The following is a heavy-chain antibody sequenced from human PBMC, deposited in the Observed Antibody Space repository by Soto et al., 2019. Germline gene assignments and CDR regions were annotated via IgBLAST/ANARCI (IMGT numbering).Heavy chain of an antibody. Sequence: GGSLRLSCAASGFTFSSYGMHWVRQAPGKGLEWVAVISYDGSNKYYADSVKGRFTISRDNSKNTLYLQMNSLRAEETAVYYCAQDQMYSRGWYGGMDVWGQATTVTVSS. V-gene: IGHV3-30*18. D-gene: IGHD6-13*01. CDR2: ISYDGSNK. CDR3: AQDQMYSRGWYGGMDV. CDR1: GFTFSSYG. J-gene: IGHJ6*02.